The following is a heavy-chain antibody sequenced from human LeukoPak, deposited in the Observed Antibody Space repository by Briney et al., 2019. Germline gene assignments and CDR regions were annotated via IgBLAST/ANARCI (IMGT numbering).Heavy chain of an antibody. CDR2: ISYDGSNK. D-gene: IGHD2-2*01. CDR3: ANPGYCSSTSCFWDAFDI. V-gene: IGHV3-30-3*01. CDR1: GFTFSSYA. Sequence: GGSLRLSCAASGFTFSSYAMHWVRQAPGKGLEWVAVISYDGSNKYYADSVKGRFTISRDNSKNTLYLQMNSLRAEDTAVYYCANPGYCSSTSCFWDAFDIWGQGTMVTVSS. J-gene: IGHJ3*02.